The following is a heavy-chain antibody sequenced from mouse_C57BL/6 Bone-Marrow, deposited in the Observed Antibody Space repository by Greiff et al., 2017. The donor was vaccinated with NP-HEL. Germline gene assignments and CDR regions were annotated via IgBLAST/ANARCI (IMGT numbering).Heavy chain of an antibody. CDR2: IRNKANNHAT. CDR3: TGWLLLAWFAY. V-gene: IGHV6-6*01. J-gene: IGHJ3*01. Sequence: EVQGVESGGGLVQPGGSMKLSCAASGFTFSDAWMDWVRQSPEKGLEWVAEIRNKANNHATYYAESVKGRFTISRDDSKSSVYLQMNSLRAEDTGIYYCTGWLLLAWFAYWGQGTLVTVSA. D-gene: IGHD2-3*01. CDR1: GFTFSDAW.